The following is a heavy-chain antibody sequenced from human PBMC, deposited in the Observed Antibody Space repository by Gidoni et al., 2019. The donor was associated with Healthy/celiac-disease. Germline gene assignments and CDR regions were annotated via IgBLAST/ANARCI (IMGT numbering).Heavy chain of an antibody. J-gene: IGHJ6*03. CDR2: IGTAGDT. Sequence: EVQLVESGGGLVQPGGSLRLSCAASGFTFSSYDMHWVRQATGKGLEWVSAIGTAGDTYYPGSVKGRFTISRENAKNSLYLQMNSLRAGDTAVYYCARDRDTIFMDVWGKGTTVTVSS. CDR3: ARDRDTIFMDV. V-gene: IGHV3-13*01. D-gene: IGHD3-3*01. CDR1: GFTFSSYD.